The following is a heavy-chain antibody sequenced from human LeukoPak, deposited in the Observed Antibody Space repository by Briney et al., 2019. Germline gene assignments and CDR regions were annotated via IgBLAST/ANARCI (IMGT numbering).Heavy chain of an antibody. D-gene: IGHD6-6*01. V-gene: IGHV3-48*01. CDR2: ISGSSSTV. Sequence: GGSLRLSCVASGFAFRSFTMNWVRQAPGKGLEWVSYISGSSSTVYYADSVKGRFTISRDNAKNSLFLQMNSLRAEDTAVYYCARELAYWGQGTLVTVSS. CDR3: ARELAY. J-gene: IGHJ4*02. CDR1: GFAFRSFT.